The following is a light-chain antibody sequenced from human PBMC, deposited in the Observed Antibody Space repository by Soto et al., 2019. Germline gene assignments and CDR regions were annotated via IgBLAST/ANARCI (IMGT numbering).Light chain of an antibody. CDR1: QSVSSSY. CDR3: QHYVTWPLT. V-gene: IGKV3-20*01. Sequence: EIVLTQYPGTLSLSPGDRATLSCRASQSVSSSYLAWYQQKPGQTPRLLIYDTSIRATGVPARFSGSRSGAEFTLTISSLQSEDFAVYYCQHYVTWPLTFGGGTKVDIK. CDR2: DTS. J-gene: IGKJ4*01.